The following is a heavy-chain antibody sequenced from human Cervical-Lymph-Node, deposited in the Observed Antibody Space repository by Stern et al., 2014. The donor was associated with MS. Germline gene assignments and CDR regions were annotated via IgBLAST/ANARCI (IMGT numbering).Heavy chain of an antibody. D-gene: IGHD1-1*01. V-gene: IGHV2-5*02. J-gene: IGHJ5*02. CDR3: AHSSSFVTTRPNWLDP. CDR2: IYWDDDK. CDR1: GFSLTTSGVG. Sequence: QVTLKESGPTLVKPTQTLTLTCTFSGFSLTTSGVGVGWIRQPPGKALEWLALIYWDDDKLYSPSLKSRLTITKDTSKNQVVLTMTNVDPVDTATYYCAHSSSFVTTRPNWLDPWGQGTLVTVSS.